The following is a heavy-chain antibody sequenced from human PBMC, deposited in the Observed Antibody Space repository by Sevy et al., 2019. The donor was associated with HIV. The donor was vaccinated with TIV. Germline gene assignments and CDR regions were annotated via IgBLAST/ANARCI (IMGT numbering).Heavy chain of an antibody. CDR1: GFTLNKAW. CDR3: SMEDGYNYFDY. V-gene: IGHV3-15*07. J-gene: IGHJ4*02. D-gene: IGHD5-12*01. CDR2: IKSETDGGTT. Sequence: GGSLRLSCAASGFTLNKAWMNWVRQAPGKGLEWVGRIKSETDGGTTDYAEPVNGRFSISRDDSKNTLYLQMNSLKIEDTAVYYCSMEDGYNYFDYWGQGALVTVSS.